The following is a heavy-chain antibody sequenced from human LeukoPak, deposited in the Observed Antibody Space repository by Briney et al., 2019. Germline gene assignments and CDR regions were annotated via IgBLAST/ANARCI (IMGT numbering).Heavy chain of an antibody. CDR3: ARWYSGYAEYYFDY. Sequence: GGSLRLSCAASGFTFSSYGMHWVRQAPGKGLEWVAFIRYDGSNKYYADSVKGRFTTSRDNAKNSLYLQMNSLRAEDTAVYYCARWYSGYAEYYFDYWGQGTLVTVSS. J-gene: IGHJ4*02. CDR1: GFTFSSYG. D-gene: IGHD5-12*01. CDR2: IRYDGSNK. V-gene: IGHV3-30*02.